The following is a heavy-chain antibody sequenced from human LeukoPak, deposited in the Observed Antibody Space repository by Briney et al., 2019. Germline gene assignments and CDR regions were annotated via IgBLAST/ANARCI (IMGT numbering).Heavy chain of an antibody. CDR1: GSTVSSNY. Sequence: GGSLRLSCAASGSTVSSNYMSWVRQAPGKGLEWVSVIYSGGSTYYADSVKGRFTISRDNSKNTLYLQMNSLRAEDTAVYYCARAPPKDYDSSGYPYYFDYWGQGTLVTVSS. CDR3: ARAPPKDYDSSGYPYYFDY. J-gene: IGHJ4*02. CDR2: IYSGGST. D-gene: IGHD3-22*01. V-gene: IGHV3-53*01.